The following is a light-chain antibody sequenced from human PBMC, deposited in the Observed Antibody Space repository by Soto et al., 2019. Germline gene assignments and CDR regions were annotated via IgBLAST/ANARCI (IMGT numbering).Light chain of an antibody. CDR1: SSNIGAGYD. J-gene: IGLJ1*01. V-gene: IGLV1-40*01. CDR2: GNN. CDR3: QSYDSTLDASYV. Sequence: QSVLTQPPSVSGAPGQRVTISCTGSSSNIGAGYDVHWYQQLPGTAPKLLIYGNNNRPSGVPDRFSGSKSGASASLAITGLQAEDEADYYCQSYDSTLDASYVFGTGTQLTVL.